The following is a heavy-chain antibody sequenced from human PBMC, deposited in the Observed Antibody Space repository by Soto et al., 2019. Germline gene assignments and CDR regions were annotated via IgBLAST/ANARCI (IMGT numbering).Heavy chain of an antibody. CDR2: IYYSGST. J-gene: IGHJ1*01. V-gene: IGHV4-31*03. Sequence: QVQLQESGPGLVKPSQTLSLTCTVSGASITSGGYYWSWIRQHPGKGLELIGYIYYSGSTYYNPSLQRGVTTTVDTSKNQFSLKLSSVTAADTAVYYCTRSIQHWGQGTLVTVSS. CDR3: TRSIQH. CDR1: GASITSGGYY.